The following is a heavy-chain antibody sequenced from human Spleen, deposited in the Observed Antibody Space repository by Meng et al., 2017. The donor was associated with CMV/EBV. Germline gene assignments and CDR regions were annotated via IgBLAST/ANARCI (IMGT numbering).Heavy chain of an antibody. D-gene: IGHD1-26*01. Sequence: SETLSLTCAVYGGSFSGYYWSWIRQPPGKGLEWIGEINHSGSTNYNPSLKSRVTISVDTSKNQFSLKLSSVTAADTAVYYCARAWEELLLDYWGQGTLVTVSS. CDR2: INHSGST. J-gene: IGHJ4*02. CDR1: GGSFSGYY. CDR3: ARAWEELLLDY. V-gene: IGHV4-34*01.